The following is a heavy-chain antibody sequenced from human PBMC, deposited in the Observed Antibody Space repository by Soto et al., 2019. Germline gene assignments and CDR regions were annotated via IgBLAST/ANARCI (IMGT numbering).Heavy chain of an antibody. CDR1: GGSISSSSYY. CDR3: ASNLGQWLGYYFDY. V-gene: IGHV4-39*01. Sequence: PSETLSLTCTVPGGSISSSSYYWGWILHPPGKGLEWIGSIYYSGSTYYNPSLKSRVTISVDTSKNQFSLKLSSVTAADTAVYYCASNLGQWLGYYFDYWGQGTLVTVSS. D-gene: IGHD6-19*01. J-gene: IGHJ4*02. CDR2: IYYSGST.